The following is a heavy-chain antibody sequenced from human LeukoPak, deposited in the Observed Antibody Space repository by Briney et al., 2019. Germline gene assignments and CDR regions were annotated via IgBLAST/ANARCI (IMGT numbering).Heavy chain of an antibody. V-gene: IGHV3-11*04. J-gene: IGHJ4*02. CDR3: AVMVVTAMYDY. CDR2: ISSSGSTI. Sequence: GGSLRLSCAASGFTFSDYYMSWIRQAPGKGLEWVSYISSSGSTIYYADSVKGRFTISRDNAKNSLYLQMNSLRAEDTAVYYCAVMVVTAMYDYWGQGTLVTVSS. D-gene: IGHD2-21*02. CDR1: GFTFSDYY.